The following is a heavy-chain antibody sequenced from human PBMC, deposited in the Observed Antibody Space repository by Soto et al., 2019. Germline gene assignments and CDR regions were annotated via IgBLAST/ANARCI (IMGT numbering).Heavy chain of an antibody. V-gene: IGHV3-48*02. CDR3: ARGVSSSDNGMDV. CDR2: ISSRSYTI. CDR1: GFSFSTHS. Sequence: EVQLVESGGGLVQPGGSLRLSCAASGFSFSTHSMNWVRQAPGKGLEWVSNISSRSYTIYYIDSVKGRFTISRDNAKSLLYLQMNSLRDEDTAVYYCARGVSSSDNGMDVWGQGTTVTVSS. J-gene: IGHJ6*02. D-gene: IGHD6-6*01.